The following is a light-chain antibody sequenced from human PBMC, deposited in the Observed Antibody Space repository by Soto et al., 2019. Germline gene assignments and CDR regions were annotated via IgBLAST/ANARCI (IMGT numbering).Light chain of an antibody. CDR1: SSDVGGYNY. CDR3: TSYSGSSSNLV. J-gene: IGLJ2*01. V-gene: IGLV2-8*01. Sequence: QSALTQPPSASGSPGQSVTISCTGTSSDVGGYNYVSWYQQHPGKVPKLLIYEVSKRPSGVPDRFSGSKSGNSASLTVSGLQAEDEADFYCTSYSGSSSNLVFGGGTKLTVL. CDR2: EVS.